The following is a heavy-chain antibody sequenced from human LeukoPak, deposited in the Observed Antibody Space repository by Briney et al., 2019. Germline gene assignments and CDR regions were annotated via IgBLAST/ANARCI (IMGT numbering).Heavy chain of an antibody. CDR2: INQDGSEK. Sequence: PGGALRLSCAASGFTFSSYWMSWVRQAPGKGLEGVAHINQDGSEKYYVDSVKGRFTISRDNAKNSLYLQMNSLRAEDTALYHCARGTPNYYGSGSYGWFDPWGQGTLVTVSS. D-gene: IGHD3-10*01. CDR1: GFTFSSYW. J-gene: IGHJ5*02. CDR3: ARGTPNYYGSGSYGWFDP. V-gene: IGHV3-7*03.